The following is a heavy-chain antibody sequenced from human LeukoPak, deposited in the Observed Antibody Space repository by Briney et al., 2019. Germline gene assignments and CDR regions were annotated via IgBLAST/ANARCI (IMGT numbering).Heavy chain of an antibody. J-gene: IGHJ4*02. CDR2: ISYDGSSR. V-gene: IGHV3-30*04. CDR3: ASPPGRPNGD. CDR1: GFSFSNYP. Sequence: GGSLRLSCAASGFSFSNYPMQWVRQAPGKGLEWVATISYDGSSRYSAGSVKGRFTVSRDNSKNILSLQMNSLRAEDTAMYYCASPPGRPNGDWGQGTLVTVSS. D-gene: IGHD7-27*01.